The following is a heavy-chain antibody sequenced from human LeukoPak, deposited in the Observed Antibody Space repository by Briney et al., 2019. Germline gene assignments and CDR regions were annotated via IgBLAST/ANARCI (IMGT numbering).Heavy chain of an antibody. D-gene: IGHD5-12*01. CDR3: ARDAGYPDGFDY. V-gene: IGHV4-31*03. CDR2: IYYSGTT. Sequence: SETLSLTCTVSGGSISGGGYYWSWIRQHPGKGLEWIGYIYYSGTTYYNPSLKSRVTISVDTSKNQLSLKLSSVTAADTAVYYCARDAGYPDGFDYWGQGTLVTVSS. J-gene: IGHJ4*02. CDR1: GGSISGGGYY.